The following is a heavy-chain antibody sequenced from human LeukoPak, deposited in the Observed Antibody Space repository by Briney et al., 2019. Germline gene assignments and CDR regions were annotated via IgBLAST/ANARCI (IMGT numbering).Heavy chain of an antibody. CDR1: GVSFSGYY. V-gene: IGHV4-34*01. Sequence: PSETLSLTCAVYGVSFSGYYWSWIRQPPGKGLECIGEINHSGSTNYNPSLKTRVTISVDTSKNHLSLKLSSVTAADTAVYYCARAPRAARAYFDYWGQGTLVTVSS. CDR3: ARAPRAARAYFDY. D-gene: IGHD6-6*01. J-gene: IGHJ4*02. CDR2: INHSGST.